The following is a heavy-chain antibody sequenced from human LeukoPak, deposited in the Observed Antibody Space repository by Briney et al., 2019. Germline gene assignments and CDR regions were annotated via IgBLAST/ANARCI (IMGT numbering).Heavy chain of an antibody. CDR3: ARDLGYSSSHDY. V-gene: IGHV3-30*02. CDR1: GFSFSNYG. CDR2: IQSDGSKT. J-gene: IGHJ4*02. Sequence: GGSLRLSCAASGFSFSNYGMHWVRQAPGKGLEWVALIQSDGSKTYSADSVKGRFTISRNNAKNSLYLQMNSLRDDDTAVYYCARDLGYSSSHDYWGQGTLVTVSS. D-gene: IGHD6-13*01.